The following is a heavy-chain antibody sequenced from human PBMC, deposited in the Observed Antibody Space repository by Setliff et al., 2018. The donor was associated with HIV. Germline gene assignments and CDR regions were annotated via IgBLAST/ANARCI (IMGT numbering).Heavy chain of an antibody. V-gene: IGHV5-51*01. D-gene: IGHD3-10*01. CDR2: IYPGDSDT. Sequence: GESLKISCKASGFTFTDYWIGWVRQMPARGLEWMGIIYPGDSDTRYSPSFRGQVTISADKSITTAYLQWSSLKASDTAMYYCARHTIDISLLVVQDPGPFDVWGRGTLVTVSS. CDR3: ARHTIDISLLVVQDPGPFDV. CDR1: GFTFTDYW. J-gene: IGHJ3*01.